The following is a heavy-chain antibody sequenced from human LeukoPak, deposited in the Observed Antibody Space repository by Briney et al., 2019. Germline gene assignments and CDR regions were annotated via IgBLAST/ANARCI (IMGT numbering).Heavy chain of an antibody. V-gene: IGHV3-30-3*01. D-gene: IGHD3-10*01. CDR2: ISFDGGTK. CDR3: ARGLTAIRGIEYSYYGMDV. Sequence: PGGSLRLSCAASGFTFSRTSMHWVRQSPGKGLEWVAVISFDGGTKYYADSVKGRLTVSRGNSKKALYLQMNSLRTEDTAVYFCARGLTAIRGIEYSYYGMDVWGQGTTVTVSS. J-gene: IGHJ6*02. CDR1: GFTFSRTS.